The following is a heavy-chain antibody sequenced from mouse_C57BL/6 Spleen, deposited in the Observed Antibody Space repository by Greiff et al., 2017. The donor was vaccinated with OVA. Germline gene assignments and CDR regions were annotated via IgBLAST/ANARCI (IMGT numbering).Heavy chain of an antibody. CDR3: TVITSYYYAMDY. D-gene: IGHD1-1*01. J-gene: IGHJ4*01. CDR1: GFTFSNYW. V-gene: IGHV6-3*01. CDR2: IRLKSDNYAT. Sequence: EVQRVESGGGLVQPGGSMKLSCVASGFTFSNYWMNWVRQSPEKGLEWVAQIRLKSDNYATHYAESVKGRFTISRDDSKSSVYLQMNNVRAEDTGIYYCTVITSYYYAMDYWGQGTSVTVSS.